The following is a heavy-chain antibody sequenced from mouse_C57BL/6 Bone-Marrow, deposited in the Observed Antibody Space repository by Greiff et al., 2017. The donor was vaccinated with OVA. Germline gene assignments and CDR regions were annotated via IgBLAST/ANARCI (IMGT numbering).Heavy chain of an antibody. J-gene: IGHJ3*01. V-gene: IGHV5-9-1*02. CDR1: GFTFSSYA. CDR2: ISSGGDDI. CDR3: TRATYDYDWFAY. Sequence: EVKLVESGEGLVKPGGSLKLSCAASGFTFSSYAMSWVRQTPEKGLEWVAYISSGGDDIYYADTVKGQFTITRDNDKNTRYLQMRSMTSEDTAMYYYTRATYDYDWFAYWGQGTLVTVSA. D-gene: IGHD2-4*01.